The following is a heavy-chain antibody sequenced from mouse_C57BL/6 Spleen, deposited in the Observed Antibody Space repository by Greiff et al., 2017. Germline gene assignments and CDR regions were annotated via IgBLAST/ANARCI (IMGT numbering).Heavy chain of an antibody. CDR2: INPNNGGT. CDR3: AREGLYSNSWFAY. Sequence: EVQLQQSGPELVKPGASVKISCKASGYTFTDYYMNWVKQSHGKSLEWIGDINPNNGGTSYNQKFKGKATLTVDKSSSTAYMELRSLTSEDSAVYYCAREGLYSNSWFAYWGQGTLVNVSA. D-gene: IGHD2-5*01. J-gene: IGHJ3*01. V-gene: IGHV1-26*01. CDR1: GYTFTDYY.